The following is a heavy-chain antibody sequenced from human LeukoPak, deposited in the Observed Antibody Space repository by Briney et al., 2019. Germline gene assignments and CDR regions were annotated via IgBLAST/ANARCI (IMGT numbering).Heavy chain of an antibody. CDR3: VRGPLRSNENGP. V-gene: IGHV1-2*02. Sequence: ASVKVSCKASGYTFTGYYMHWVRQAPGQGLEWMGWINPNSGGTNYAQKFQGRVTVTRDTSISTAYMELSRLRSDDTAVYYCVRGPLRSNENGPWGQGTLVTVSS. D-gene: IGHD3-3*01. J-gene: IGHJ5*02. CDR1: GYTFTGYY. CDR2: INPNSGGT.